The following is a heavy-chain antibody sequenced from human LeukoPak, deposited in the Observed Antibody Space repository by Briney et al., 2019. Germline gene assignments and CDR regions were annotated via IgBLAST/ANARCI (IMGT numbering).Heavy chain of an antibody. CDR2: MNPNSGNT. J-gene: IGHJ4*02. CDR3: ARGGIGSGWFIFGY. D-gene: IGHD6-19*01. V-gene: IGHV1-8*01. CDR1: GYTFTSYD. Sequence: VASVKVSCKASGYTFTSYDINWVRQATGQGLEWMRWMNPNSGNTGYAQKFQGRVTMTRNTSISTAYMELSSLRSEDTAVYYCARGGIGSGWFIFGYWGQGTLLTVSS.